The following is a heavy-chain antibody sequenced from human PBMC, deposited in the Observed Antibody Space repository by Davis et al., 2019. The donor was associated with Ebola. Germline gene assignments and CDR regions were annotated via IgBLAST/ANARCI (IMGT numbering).Heavy chain of an antibody. CDR3: ARGTGAALYGRNYYYGMDV. J-gene: IGHJ6*02. CDR2: IIPIFGTA. D-gene: IGHD1-26*01. CDR1: GGTFSSYA. Sequence: SVKVSCKASGGTFSSYAISWVRQAPGQGLEWMGGIIPIFGTANYAQKFQGRVTITADKSTSTAYMELSSLRSEDTAVYYCARGTGAALYGRNYYYGMDVWGQGTTVTVSS. V-gene: IGHV1-69*06.